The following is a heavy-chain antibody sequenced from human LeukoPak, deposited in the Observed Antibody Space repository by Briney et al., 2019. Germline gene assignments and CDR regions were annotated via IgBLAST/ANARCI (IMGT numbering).Heavy chain of an antibody. J-gene: IGHJ4*02. Sequence: ASVKVSCKVSGYALTELSMHWVRQAPGKGFEWMGGVDPKDGEKIYAQTFKGRVSMTDDTSTDTAYMELSGLTSEDTALYYCAGDVLVSGGSYYHGYWGQGTLVTVSS. CDR1: GYALTELS. CDR3: AGDVLVSGGSYYHGY. CDR2: VDPKDGEK. V-gene: IGHV1-24*01. D-gene: IGHD3-3*02.